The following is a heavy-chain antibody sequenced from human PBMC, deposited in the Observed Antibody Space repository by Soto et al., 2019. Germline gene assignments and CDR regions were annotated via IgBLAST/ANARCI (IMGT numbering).Heavy chain of an antibody. CDR3: ARDRVAPDYYYYYGMDV. D-gene: IGHD2-2*01. Sequence: ASVKVSCKASGGTFSSYAISWVRQAPGQGLEWMGGIIPIFGTANYAQKFQGRVTITADESTSTAYMELSSLRSEDTAVYYCARDRVAPDYYYYYGMDVWGQGTTVTVSS. V-gene: IGHV1-69*13. CDR1: GGTFSSYA. CDR2: IIPIFGTA. J-gene: IGHJ6*02.